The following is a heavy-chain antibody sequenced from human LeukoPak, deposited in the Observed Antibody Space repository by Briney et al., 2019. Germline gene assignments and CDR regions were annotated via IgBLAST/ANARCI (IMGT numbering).Heavy chain of an antibody. Sequence: PSETLSLTCTVSGGSFSNYYWSWIRQPAGKGLEWIGRIYTSGSTNYNPSVKSRATMSVDTSNNQFSLKLTSVTAADTAVYYCARQPPQYYGMDVWGQGTTVTVSS. J-gene: IGHJ6*02. CDR2: IYTSGST. D-gene: IGHD1-14*01. CDR1: GGSFSNYY. CDR3: ARQPPQYYGMDV. V-gene: IGHV4-4*07.